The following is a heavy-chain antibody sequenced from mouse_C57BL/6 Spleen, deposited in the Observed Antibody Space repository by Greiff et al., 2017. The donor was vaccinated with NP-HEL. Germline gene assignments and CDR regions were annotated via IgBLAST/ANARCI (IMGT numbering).Heavy chain of an antibody. D-gene: IGHD1-1*01. CDR2: IYPGDGDT. Sequence: QVQLQQSGPELVKPGASVKISCKASGYAFSSSWMNWVKQRPGKGLEWIGRIYPGDGDTNYNGKFKGKATLTADKSSSTAYMQLSSLTSENSAVYFCAGTVVDAMDYWGQGTSVTVSS. V-gene: IGHV1-82*01. CDR1: GYAFSSSW. J-gene: IGHJ4*01. CDR3: AGTVVDAMDY.